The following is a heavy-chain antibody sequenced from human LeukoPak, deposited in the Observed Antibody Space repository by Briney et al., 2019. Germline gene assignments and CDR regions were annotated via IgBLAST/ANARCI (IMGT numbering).Heavy chain of an antibody. D-gene: IGHD1-26*01. CDR1: GGTFSNYA. J-gene: IGHJ4*02. V-gene: IGHV1-69*13. CDR2: IIPIFGTP. Sequence: ASVKVSCKASGGTFSNYAVSWVRQAPGQGLEWMGGIIPIFGTPKYAQKFQGRITITADESTSTAYMELSSLRSEDTALYYCARDNKWEIFAFDYWGQGTLVTVSS. CDR3: ARDNKWEIFAFDY.